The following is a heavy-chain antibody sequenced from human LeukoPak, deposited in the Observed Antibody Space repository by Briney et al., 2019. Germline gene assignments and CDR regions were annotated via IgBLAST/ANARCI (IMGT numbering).Heavy chain of an antibody. CDR2: INPNSGGT. Sequence: ASVKVSCKASGYTFTGYYMHWVRQAPGQGLEWMGWINPNSGGTNYAQKFQGRVTMTRNTSISTAYMELSRLRSDDTAVYYCARVPTMTQRGDYWGQGTLVTVSS. CDR3: ARVPTMTQRGDY. J-gene: IGHJ4*02. D-gene: IGHD3-22*01. V-gene: IGHV1-2*02. CDR1: GYTFTGYY.